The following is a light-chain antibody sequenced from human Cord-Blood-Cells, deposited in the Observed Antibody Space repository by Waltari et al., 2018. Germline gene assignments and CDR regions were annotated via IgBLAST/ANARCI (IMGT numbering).Light chain of an antibody. J-gene: IGKJ2*01. V-gene: IGKV1-39*01. Sequence: DIQMTQSPSSLSASVGDRVTITCRASQSIRSYLNWYQQKPGKAPKLLIYAASSLQSGVPSRFSGSGSGTDFTLTISSLQPEDFATYDCQQSYSTPRTFGQGTKLEIK. CDR1: QSIRSY. CDR3: QQSYSTPRT. CDR2: AAS.